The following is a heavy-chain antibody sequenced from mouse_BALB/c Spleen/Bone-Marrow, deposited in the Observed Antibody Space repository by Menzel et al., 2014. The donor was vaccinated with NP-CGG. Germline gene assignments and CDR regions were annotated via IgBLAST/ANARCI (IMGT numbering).Heavy chain of an antibody. CDR1: GFTFSSYA. J-gene: IGHJ3*01. Sequence: EVMLVESGGGLVKPGGSLKLSCAASGFTFSSYAMSWVRQSPEKRLEWVAEISSGGSYTYYPDTVTGRFTISRDNAKNTLYLEMSSLKSEDTAMYYCARAYYWGQGTLVTVSA. CDR2: ISSGGSYT. D-gene: IGHD6-5*01. V-gene: IGHV5-9-4*01. CDR3: ARAYY.